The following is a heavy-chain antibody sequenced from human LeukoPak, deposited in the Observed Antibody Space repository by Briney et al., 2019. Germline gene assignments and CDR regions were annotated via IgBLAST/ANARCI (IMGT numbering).Heavy chain of an antibody. Sequence: AGGSLRLSCAASGFTFSSYAMSWVRQAPGKGLEWVAVISYDGHNEYYADSVKGRFTISRDNSKNTVYVQMNSLRAEDTAVYYCAKGVGYGGMDVWGQGTTVTVSS. CDR2: ISYDGHNE. J-gene: IGHJ6*02. CDR3: AKGVGYGGMDV. V-gene: IGHV3-30*18. D-gene: IGHD2-8*01. CDR1: GFTFSSYA.